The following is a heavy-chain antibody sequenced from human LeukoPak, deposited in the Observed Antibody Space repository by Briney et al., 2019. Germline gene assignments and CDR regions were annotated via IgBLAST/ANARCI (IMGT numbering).Heavy chain of an antibody. CDR1: GFTFSSYW. V-gene: IGHV3-74*01. Sequence: GGSLRLSCAASGFTFSSYWMHWVRQAPGKGLVWVSRINSDGSSTSYADSVKGRFTISRDNAKNTLYLQMNSLRAEDTAVYYCAKVPQWGFYDSSGYYFDYWGQGTLVTVSS. CDR3: AKVPQWGFYDSSGYYFDY. D-gene: IGHD3-22*01. CDR2: INSDGSST. J-gene: IGHJ4*02.